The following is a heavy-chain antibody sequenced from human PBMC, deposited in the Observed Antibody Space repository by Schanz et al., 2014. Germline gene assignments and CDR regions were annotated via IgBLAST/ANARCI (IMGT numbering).Heavy chain of an antibody. D-gene: IGHD5-12*01. CDR3: ARVTTGYDS. CDR1: GYTFTAYG. J-gene: IGHJ4*02. V-gene: IGHV1-2*02. CDR2: INPNSGAT. Sequence: VQSVHSGTEVQKLGASVKVSCQTSGYTFTAYGINWVRQAPGQGLEWLGWINPNSGATSSAQKFQGRVTMTRDTSSSTVYMQLSSLTSDDTAIYYCARVTTGYDSWGQGTLVTVSS.